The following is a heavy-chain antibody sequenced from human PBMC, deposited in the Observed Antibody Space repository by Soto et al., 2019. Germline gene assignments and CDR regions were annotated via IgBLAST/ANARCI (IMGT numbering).Heavy chain of an antibody. D-gene: IGHD3-10*01. J-gene: IGHJ6*02. CDR1: GFTFSSYA. Sequence: QVQLVESGGGVVQPGRSLRLSCAASGFTFSSYALYWVRQAPGKGLEWVAIISYDGTNGNYADSVKGRFTISRDNSKNTLYIQMNSLRPEDTAVYYCARDRYFFGSGSESEGMDVWGQGTTVTVSS. CDR3: ARDRYFFGSGSESEGMDV. CDR2: ISYDGTNG. V-gene: IGHV3-30*14.